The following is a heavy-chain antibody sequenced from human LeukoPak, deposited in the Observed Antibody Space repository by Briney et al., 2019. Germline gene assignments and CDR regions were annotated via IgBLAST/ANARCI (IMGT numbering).Heavy chain of an antibody. J-gene: IGHJ6*02. CDR1: GYTFTSYY. CDR2: INPSGGST. CDR3: ARDVLRSDFWSGYYYYYGMDV. D-gene: IGHD3-3*01. Sequence: ASVKVSCKASGYTFTSYYMHWVRQAPGQGLEWMGIINPSGGSTSYAQKFQGRVTMTRDTSISTAYMELSRLRSDDTAVYYCARDVLRSDFWSGYYYYYGMDVWGQGTTVTVSS. V-gene: IGHV1-46*01.